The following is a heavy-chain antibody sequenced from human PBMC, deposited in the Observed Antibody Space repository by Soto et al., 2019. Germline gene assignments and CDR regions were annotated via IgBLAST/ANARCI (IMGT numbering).Heavy chain of an antibody. CDR3: ARGLNGYLHYFDY. V-gene: IGHV1-18*01. J-gene: IGHJ4*02. D-gene: IGHD5-18*01. CDR1: GYTFTSYG. CDR2: ISAYNGNT. Sequence: ASVKVSCKASGYTFTSYGINWVRQAPGQGLEWMGWISAYNGNTKYSQKFQGRVTITRDTSASTAYMELSSLRSEDTAVYYCARGLNGYLHYFDYWGQGTPVTVSS.